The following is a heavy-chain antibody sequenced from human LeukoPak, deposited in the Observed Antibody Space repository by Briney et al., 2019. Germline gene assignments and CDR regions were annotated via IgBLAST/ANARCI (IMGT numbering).Heavy chain of an antibody. CDR2: INGGDSDT. CDR1: GYSFNTYC. Sequence: RKPLKISGKASGYSFNTYCIGWVRRMPGKDREWMGVINGGDSDTRYSPSFQGQVPISADKTISPAYLQWSSLQASDSAMYYCARARGCNSGDCYADYWGQGTLVTVSS. D-gene: IGHD2-21*02. CDR3: ARARGCNSGDCYADY. V-gene: IGHV5-51*01. J-gene: IGHJ4*02.